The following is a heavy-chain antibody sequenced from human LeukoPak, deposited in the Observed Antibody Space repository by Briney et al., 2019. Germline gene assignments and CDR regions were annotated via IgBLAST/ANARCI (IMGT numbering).Heavy chain of an antibody. J-gene: IGHJ6*03. CDR2: IYTSGST. V-gene: IGHV4-61*02. Sequence: SETLSLTCTVSGGSISSGSYYWSWIRQPAGKGLEWIGRIYTSGSTNYNPSLKSRVTISVDTSKNQFSLKLTSVTDADTAVYYCARVGCSSTNCYGNYYMDVWGKGTTVTVS. D-gene: IGHD2-2*01. CDR3: ARVGCSSTNCYGNYYMDV. CDR1: GGSISSGSYY.